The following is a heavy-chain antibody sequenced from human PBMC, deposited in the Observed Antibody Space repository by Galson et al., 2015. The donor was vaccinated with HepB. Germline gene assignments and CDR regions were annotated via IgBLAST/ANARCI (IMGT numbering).Heavy chain of an antibody. V-gene: IGHV3-21*01. J-gene: IGHJ6*04. D-gene: IGHD3-3*01. CDR1: DFTFSAYT. Sequence: SLRLSCAASDFTFSAYTMVWVRQAPGKGLEWVSSISSSSSHIYYADSVKGRLTISRDNARKSLYLHMNNLRVEDTAVYYCAREGSGGIFGVVTYMDVWGKGTTVTVSS. CDR3: AREGSGGIFGVVTYMDV. CDR2: ISSSSSHI.